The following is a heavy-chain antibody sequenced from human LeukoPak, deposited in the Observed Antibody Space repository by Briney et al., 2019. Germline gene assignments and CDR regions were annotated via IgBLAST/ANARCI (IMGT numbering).Heavy chain of an antibody. CDR2: IYYSGST. D-gene: IGHD3-9*01. V-gene: IGHV4-39*07. J-gene: IGHJ3*02. CDR3: ARGCSWGCTITDAFDI. Sequence: PSETLSLTCTVSGGSISSSSYYWGWIRQPPGKGLEWIGSIYYSGSTYYNPSLKSRVTISVDTSKNQFSLKLSSVTAADTAVYYCARGCSWGCTITDAFDIWGQGTMVTVSS. CDR1: GGSISSSSYY.